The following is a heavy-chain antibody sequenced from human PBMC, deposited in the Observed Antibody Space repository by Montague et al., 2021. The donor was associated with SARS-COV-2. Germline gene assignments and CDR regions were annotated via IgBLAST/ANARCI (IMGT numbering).Heavy chain of an antibody. CDR1: GGSVNSTNW. V-gene: IGHV4-4*02. D-gene: IGHD5-12*01. CDR3: ARTGAYDHFDY. CDR2: VYRTGGT. Sequence: SETLSLTCTVSGGSVNSTNWWSWVRQPPGKGLEWIAEVYRTGGTMFNPSFRSRVTLSIDRSKNLFSLNLNSVTVADTAVYYCARTGAYDHFDYWGPGTLVIVS. J-gene: IGHJ4*02.